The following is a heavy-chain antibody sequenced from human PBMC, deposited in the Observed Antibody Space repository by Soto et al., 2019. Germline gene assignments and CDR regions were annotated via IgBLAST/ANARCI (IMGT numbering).Heavy chain of an antibody. CDR1: GFTFSSYG. J-gene: IGHJ4*02. CDR3: AKDPHPWGWDFDY. V-gene: IGHV3-30*18. D-gene: IGHD1-26*01. CDR2: ISYDGSNK. Sequence: QVQLVESGGGVVQPGRSLRLYCAASGFTFSSYGMHWVRQAPGKGLEWVAVISYDGSNKYYADSVKGRFTISRDNSKNTLYLQMNSLRAEDTAVYYCAKDPHPWGWDFDYWGQGTLVTVSS.